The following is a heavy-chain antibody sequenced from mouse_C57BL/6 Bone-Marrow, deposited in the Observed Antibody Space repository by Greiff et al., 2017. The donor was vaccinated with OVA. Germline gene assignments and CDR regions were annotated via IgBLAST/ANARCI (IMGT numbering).Heavy chain of an antibody. CDR3: ASGPYWYFDV. CDR2: IDPENGNT. V-gene: IGHV14-3*01. Sequence: EVQLMESVAELVRPGASVKLSCTASGFNIKNSYMHWVKQRPEQGLEWIGRIDPENGNTKYAPKFQGQATITADTSSNTAYLRLISVTSEDAAFYYGASGPYWYFDVWGTGTTVTVSS. J-gene: IGHJ1*03. CDR1: GFNIKNSY.